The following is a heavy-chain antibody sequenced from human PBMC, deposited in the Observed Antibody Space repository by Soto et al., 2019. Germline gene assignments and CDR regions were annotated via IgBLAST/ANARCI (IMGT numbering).Heavy chain of an antibody. CDR3: SADHPHMAMAWPV. D-gene: IGHD2-21*01. J-gene: IGHJ6*02. Sequence: GASVKVSCKASGFDFGSFGIQFLRQTRGRGLEWIGWIVVVSGSTNYARHFQGRVAISRDMSSSTAYLDLSDLKSDDTAVYFCSADHPHMAMAWPVWGQGTTVTVSS. CDR2: IVVVSGST. V-gene: IGHV1-58*02. CDR1: GFDFGSFG.